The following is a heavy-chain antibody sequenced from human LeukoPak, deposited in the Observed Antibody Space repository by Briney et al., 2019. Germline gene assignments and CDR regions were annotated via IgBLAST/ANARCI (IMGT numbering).Heavy chain of an antibody. J-gene: IGHJ4*02. CDR1: GFTFSSYA. D-gene: IGHD3-22*01. V-gene: IGHV3-23*01. Sequence: GASLRLSCAASGFTFSSYAMSWVRQAPGKGLEWVSAISGSGGSTYYADSVKGRFTISRDNSKNTLYLQMNSLRAEDTALYYCAKGSVYYYDSSGYAPFDYWGQGTLVTVSS. CDR2: ISGSGGST. CDR3: AKGSVYYYDSSGYAPFDY.